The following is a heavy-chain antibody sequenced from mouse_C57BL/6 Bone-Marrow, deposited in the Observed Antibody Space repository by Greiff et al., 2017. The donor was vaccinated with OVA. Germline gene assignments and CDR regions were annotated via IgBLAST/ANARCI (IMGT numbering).Heavy chain of an antibody. J-gene: IGHJ4*01. D-gene: IGHD1-1*01. Sequence: EVQLQQSGPSLVRPSQPLSLTCTVTGFSINSDCYWIWIRQFPGNKLEYIGYTFYSGITYYNPSLESRTYITRDTSKNQFSLKLSSVTTEDTATYYCAREGYYSSYYAMDYWGQGTSVTVSS. CDR3: AREGYYSSYYAMDY. CDR1: GFSINSDCY. V-gene: IGHV3-3*01. CDR2: TFYSGIT.